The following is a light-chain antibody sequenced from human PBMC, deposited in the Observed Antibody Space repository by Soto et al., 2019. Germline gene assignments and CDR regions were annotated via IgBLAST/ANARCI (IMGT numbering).Light chain of an antibody. Sequence: QSALTQPRSVSGSPGQSVTISCTGTSSDVGGYSYVSWYQQHPGKAPKLMIYDVRKRPSGVPDRFSGSKSDNTASLTISGLQAEDEAESYCCSYAGRYTYVFGTGTKLTVL. CDR3: CSYAGRYTYV. CDR1: SSDVGGYSY. J-gene: IGLJ1*01. CDR2: DVR. V-gene: IGLV2-11*01.